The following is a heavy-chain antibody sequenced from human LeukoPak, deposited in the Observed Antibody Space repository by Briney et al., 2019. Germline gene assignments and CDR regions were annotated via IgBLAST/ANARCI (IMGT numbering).Heavy chain of an antibody. V-gene: IGHV1-3*01. Sequence: ASVKVSCKASGYTLTSYGISWVRQAPGQRLEWMGWINAGNGNTKYSQKFQGRVTITRDTSASTAYMELSSLRSEDTAVYYCASSSSGWYPYWGQGTLVTVSS. D-gene: IGHD6-19*01. CDR2: INAGNGNT. CDR1: GYTLTSYG. J-gene: IGHJ4*02. CDR3: ASSSSGWYPY.